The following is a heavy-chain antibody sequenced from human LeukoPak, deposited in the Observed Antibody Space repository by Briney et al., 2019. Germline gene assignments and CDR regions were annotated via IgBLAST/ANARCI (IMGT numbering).Heavy chain of an antibody. Sequence: GGSLRLSCAASGSTFSSYWMSWVRQAPGKGLEWVANIKQDGSEKYYVDSVKGRFTISRDNAKNSLYLQMNSLRAEDTAVYYCARVESHSVPAGYCSSTSCPLRFYYYYYYMDVWGKGTTVTVSS. J-gene: IGHJ6*03. CDR2: IKQDGSEK. CDR1: GSTFSSYW. D-gene: IGHD2-2*01. CDR3: ARVESHSVPAGYCSSTSCPLRFYYYYYYMDV. V-gene: IGHV3-7*01.